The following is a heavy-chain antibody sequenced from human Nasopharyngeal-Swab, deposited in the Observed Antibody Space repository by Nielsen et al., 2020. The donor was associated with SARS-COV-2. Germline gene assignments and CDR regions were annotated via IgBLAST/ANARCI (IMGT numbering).Heavy chain of an antibody. CDR3: ARDRPGRMDV. D-gene: IGHD6-6*01. CDR1: GFTFSSYS. CDR2: ISSGGRTI. Sequence: GESLKISCAASGFTFSSYSMNWVRQAPGTGLEWLSYISSGGRTIAYADSVKGRFTISRDNAKNSLYLQMNSLRADDTAVYYCARDRPGRMDVWGQGTMVTVSS. V-gene: IGHV3-48*04. J-gene: IGHJ6*02.